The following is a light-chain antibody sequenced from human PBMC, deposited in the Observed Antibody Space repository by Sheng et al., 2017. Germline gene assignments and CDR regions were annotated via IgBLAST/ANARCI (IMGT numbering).Light chain of an antibody. CDR2: DAS. CDR1: KSVGVD. Sequence: EIVMTQSPATLSVSPGERATLSCRASKSVGVDLAWYQQRPGQAPRLLIYDASKRATGIPDRFSGSGSGTDFTLTISRLEPEDFAVYYCQQYGSSPQFGQGTKVEIK. J-gene: IGKJ1*01. V-gene: IGKV3-20*01. CDR3: QQYGSSPQ.